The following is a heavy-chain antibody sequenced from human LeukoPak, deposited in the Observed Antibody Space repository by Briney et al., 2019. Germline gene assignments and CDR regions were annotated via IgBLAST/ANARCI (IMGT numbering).Heavy chain of an antibody. D-gene: IGHD6-19*01. V-gene: IGHV3-48*01. CDR3: AKLAPPIAVAGEFDY. Sequence: GGSLRLSCAASGFSFSTYSMHWVRQAPGKGLEWISYMKGRFTISRDNAKNSVYLQLNSLRAEDTAVYYCAKLAPPIAVAGEFDYWGQGTLVTVSS. CDR1: GFSFSTYS. J-gene: IGHJ4*02.